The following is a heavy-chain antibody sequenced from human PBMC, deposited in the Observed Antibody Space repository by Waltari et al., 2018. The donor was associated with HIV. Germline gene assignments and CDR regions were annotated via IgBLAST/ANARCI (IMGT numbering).Heavy chain of an antibody. Sequence: EVQLVESGGGLVQPGGSLRLSCAASGFTVSSNYMSWVRQAPGKGLEWVSLIDTGGSTYYADSVKGRFTISRDNSKNTLYLQMNSLRAEDTAVYYCASPDTTMVHGHYYFYHMDVWGQGTTVTVSS. J-gene: IGHJ6*02. CDR2: IDTGGST. V-gene: IGHV3-66*01. CDR1: GFTVSSNY. D-gene: IGHD5-18*01. CDR3: ASPDTTMVHGHYYFYHMDV.